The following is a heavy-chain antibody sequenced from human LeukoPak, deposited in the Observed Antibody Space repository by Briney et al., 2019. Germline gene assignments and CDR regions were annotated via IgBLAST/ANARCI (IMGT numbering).Heavy chain of an antibody. D-gene: IGHD6-19*01. V-gene: IGHV4-59*01. J-gene: IGHJ4*02. CDR3: ARAFSSGWYPYSIGGLWFDY. CDR2: IYYSGST. Sequence: SETLSLTCTVSGGSLSSYYWSWIRQPPGKGLEWIGYIYYSGSTNYNPSLKSRVTISVDTSKNQFSLKLSSVTAADTAVYYCARAFSSGWYPYSIGGLWFDYWGQGTLVTVSS. CDR1: GGSLSSYY.